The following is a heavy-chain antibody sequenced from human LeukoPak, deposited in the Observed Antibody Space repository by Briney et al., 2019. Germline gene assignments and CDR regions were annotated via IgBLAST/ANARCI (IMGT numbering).Heavy chain of an antibody. V-gene: IGHV1-2*02. CDR1: GYTFTGYY. D-gene: IGHD5-18*01. CDR2: INPNSGGT. J-gene: IGHJ4*02. Sequence: ASVKVSCKASGYTFTGYYMHWVRQAPGQGLEWMGWINPNSGGTNYAQKFQGRVTMTRDTSISTAYMELSRLRSDDTAVYYCARVFTWIQLSLGYWGQGTLVTVSS. CDR3: ARVFTWIQLSLGY.